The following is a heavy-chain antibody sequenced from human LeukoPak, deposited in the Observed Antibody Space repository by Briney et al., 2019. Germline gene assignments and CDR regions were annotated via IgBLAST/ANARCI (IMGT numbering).Heavy chain of an antibody. Sequence: GGSLRLSCVASGFTFSNAWMNWVRQAPGKGLEWVANIKQDGSEKYYVDSVKGRFTISRDNAKNSLYLQMNSLRAEDTAVYYCARGRQWLADAFDIWGQGTMVTVSS. CDR1: GFTFSNAW. V-gene: IGHV3-7*05. J-gene: IGHJ3*02. D-gene: IGHD6-19*01. CDR2: IKQDGSEK. CDR3: ARGRQWLADAFDI.